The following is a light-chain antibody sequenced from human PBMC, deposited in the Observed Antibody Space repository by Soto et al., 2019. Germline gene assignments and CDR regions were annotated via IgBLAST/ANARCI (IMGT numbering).Light chain of an antibody. J-gene: IGKJ1*01. CDR2: KAS. V-gene: IGKV1-5*03. CDR1: QSISSW. Sequence: DIQMTQSPSTLSASVGDRVTITCRASQSISSWLAWYQQKPGKAPKLLIYKASSLESGVPSRFSGSGSGTEFTLTISSLQPDDFATYYCQHYNGYSEAFGQGTKGELQ. CDR3: QHYNGYSEA.